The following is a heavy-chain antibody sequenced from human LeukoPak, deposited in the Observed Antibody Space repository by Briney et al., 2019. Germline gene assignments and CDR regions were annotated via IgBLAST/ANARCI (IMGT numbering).Heavy chain of an antibody. CDR1: DGSINNYY. D-gene: IGHD4-17*01. CDR2: IYTSGIT. CDR3: ARGGYGDYFWFDP. Sequence: PSETLSLTCTVSDGSINNYYWSWIRQPAGKGLEWIGRIYTSGITNSNRSLKSRVTMSEDTSKNQFSLKLSSVTAADTAVYYCARGGYGDYFWFDPWGQGTLVTVSS. J-gene: IGHJ5*02. V-gene: IGHV4-4*07.